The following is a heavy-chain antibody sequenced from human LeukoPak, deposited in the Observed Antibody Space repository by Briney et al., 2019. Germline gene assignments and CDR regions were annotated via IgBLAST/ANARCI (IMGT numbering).Heavy chain of an antibody. CDR2: IYYSGST. Sequence: SETLSLTCTVSDGSISSYYWSWIRQPPGQGLEWIGYIYYSGSTNYNPSLKSRVTISVDTSKNQFSLKLSSVTAADTAFYYCARGRKGGSALWGQGTLVTVSS. D-gene: IGHD3-10*01. CDR1: DGSISSYY. J-gene: IGHJ4*02. CDR3: ARGRKGGSAL. V-gene: IGHV4-59*12.